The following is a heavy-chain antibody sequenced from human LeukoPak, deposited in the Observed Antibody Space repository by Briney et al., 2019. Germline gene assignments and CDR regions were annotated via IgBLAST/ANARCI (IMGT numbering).Heavy chain of an antibody. CDR1: GGSLSSYY. V-gene: IGHV4-4*07. Sequence: SATLAPTCTVSGGSLSSYYWNWTRPPSGEGLGWVGRIYTSGSTNYNPSLKSRATMSVDSSRNQFSLKLNSVTATATAVYYFPRDKSRTYGSADALDIWGEGTMVTVSP. CDR3: PRDKSRTYGSADALDI. D-gene: IGHD3-10*01. J-gene: IGHJ3*02. CDR2: IYTSGST.